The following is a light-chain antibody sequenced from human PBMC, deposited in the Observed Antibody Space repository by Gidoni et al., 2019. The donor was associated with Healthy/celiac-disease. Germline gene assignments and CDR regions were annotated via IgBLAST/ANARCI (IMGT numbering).Light chain of an antibody. CDR3: QQRSSWPLG. J-gene: IGKJ4*01. CDR2: DAS. Sequence: EIVLTQSPATLSLSPGERATLSCRASQSVSSYLAWYQQKPGQAPRLLIYDASNRATGIPARFSGSGSGTDFTLTISSLEPEDFAVYYCQQRSSWPLGFGGGTKVEIK. V-gene: IGKV3-11*01. CDR1: QSVSSY.